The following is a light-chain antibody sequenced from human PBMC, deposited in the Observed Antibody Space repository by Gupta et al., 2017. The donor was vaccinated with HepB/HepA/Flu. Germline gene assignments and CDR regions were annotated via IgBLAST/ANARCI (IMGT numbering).Light chain of an antibody. V-gene: IGKV3-11*01. J-gene: IGKJ3*01. CDR2: DAS. CDR3: QQRGNWPLFT. Sequence: DNVLTQSPATLSLSPGERATLSCRATQSVGPYLAWYQHKPGQAPRLLIYDASNRAPGIPARFSGSGYGKDFTLTISSREPEDFAVYYCQQRGNWPLFTFGHGTKVDIK. CDR1: QSVGPY.